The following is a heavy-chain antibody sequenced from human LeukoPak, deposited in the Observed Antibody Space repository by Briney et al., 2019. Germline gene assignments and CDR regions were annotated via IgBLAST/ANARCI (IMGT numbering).Heavy chain of an antibody. Sequence: PSQTLSLTCTVSGGSISNGGYYWSWIRQHPGKGLEWIGYIYYSGSTYYNPSLKSRVTISVDTSKNQFSLKLSSVTAADTAVYYCARDRDSSGYFFDYWGQGTLVTVSS. V-gene: IGHV4-31*03. CDR1: GGSISNGGYY. D-gene: IGHD3-22*01. J-gene: IGHJ4*02. CDR2: IYYSGST. CDR3: ARDRDSSGYFFDY.